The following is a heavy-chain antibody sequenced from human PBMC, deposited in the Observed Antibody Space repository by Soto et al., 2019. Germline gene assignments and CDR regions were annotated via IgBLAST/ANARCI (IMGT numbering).Heavy chain of an antibody. V-gene: IGHV3-23*01. CDR3: ARYCSSTSCLPYYYYYGMDV. D-gene: IGHD2-2*01. J-gene: IGHJ6*02. Sequence: PGGSLRLSCAASGFTFSSYAMSWVRQAPGKGLEWVSAISGSGGSTYYADSVKGRFTISRDNSKNTLYLQMNSLRAEDTAVYYCARYCSSTSCLPYYYYYGMDVWGHGTTVTVSS. CDR2: ISGSGGST. CDR1: GFTFSSYA.